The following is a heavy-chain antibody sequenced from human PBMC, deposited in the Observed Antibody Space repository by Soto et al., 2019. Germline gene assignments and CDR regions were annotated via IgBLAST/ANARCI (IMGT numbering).Heavy chain of an antibody. CDR2: IYYSGST. CDR1: GGSISSYY. D-gene: IGHD4-17*01. CDR3: GRGTVPGRYYYYYGMDV. V-gene: IGHV4-59*01. Sequence: PSETLSLTCTVSGGSISSYYWSWIRQPPGKGLEWIGYIYYSGSTNYNPSLKSRVTISVDTSKNQFSLKMSSVNAADTAVYYCGRGTVPGRYYYYYGMDVWGQGTTVTVSS. J-gene: IGHJ6*02.